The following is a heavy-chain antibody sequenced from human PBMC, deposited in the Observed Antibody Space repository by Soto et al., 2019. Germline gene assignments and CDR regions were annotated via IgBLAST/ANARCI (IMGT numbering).Heavy chain of an antibody. CDR2: ISPTGTQA. V-gene: IGHV3-11*06. J-gene: IGHJ4*02. CDR3: GRDQSVGEHVDH. D-gene: IGHD1-26*01. CDR1: GFAFSDYY. Sequence: TGGSLRLSCEPSGFAFSDYYMTWIRQAPGKGLEWISYISPTGTQAVYAESLRGRCTISRDNAKTSLFLHMNQQRAEDTAVYYCGRDQSVGEHVDHWGQGTLVTVSS.